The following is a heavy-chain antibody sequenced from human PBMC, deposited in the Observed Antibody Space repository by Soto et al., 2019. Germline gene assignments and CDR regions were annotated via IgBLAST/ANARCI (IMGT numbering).Heavy chain of an antibody. J-gene: IGHJ4*02. CDR2: IYYSGST. V-gene: IGHV4-59*08. CDR3: ARLGRAQMVYWEYYFDY. CDR1: VGSISSYY. D-gene: IGHD1-26*01. Sequence: PSETLSLTCTVSVGSISSYYWSWIRQPPGKGLEWIGYIYYSGSTNYNPSLKSRVTISVDTSKNQFSLKLSSVTAADTAVYYCARLGRAQMVYWEYYFDYWGQGTLDTVSS.